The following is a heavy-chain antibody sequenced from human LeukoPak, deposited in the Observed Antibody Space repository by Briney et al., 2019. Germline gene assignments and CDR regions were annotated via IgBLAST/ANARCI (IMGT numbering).Heavy chain of an antibody. V-gene: IGHV3-21*01. Sequence: GGSLRLSCAAPGFTFSSYSMNWVRQAPGKGLEWVSSISSSSSYIYYADSVKGRFTISRDNAKNSLYLQMNSLRAEDTAVYYCARGRRSGDARYFDLWGRGTLVTVSS. CDR1: GFTFSSYS. CDR3: ARGRRSGDARYFDL. D-gene: IGHD2-21*01. J-gene: IGHJ2*01. CDR2: ISSSSSYI.